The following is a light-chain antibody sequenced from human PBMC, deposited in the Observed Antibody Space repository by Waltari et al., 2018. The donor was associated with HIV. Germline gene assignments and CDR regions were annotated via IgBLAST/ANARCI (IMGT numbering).Light chain of an antibody. J-gene: IGLJ1*01. V-gene: IGLV2-23*02. CDR3: CSYAGRSTHV. CDR1: SSDVGSYTV. CDR2: EVT. Sequence: QSALTQPASVSGSPGQSITISCTGTSSDVGSYTVVSWYQQHPGKAPKLMIYEVTERPSGVSNRFSGSKSGNTASLTISGLQAEDEADYYCCSYAGRSTHVFGTGTKVTVL.